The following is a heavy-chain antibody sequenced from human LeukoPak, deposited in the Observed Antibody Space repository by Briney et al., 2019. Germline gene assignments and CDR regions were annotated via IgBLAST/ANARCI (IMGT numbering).Heavy chain of an antibody. J-gene: IGHJ3*02. D-gene: IGHD7-27*01. CDR3: ARADHYWGPDAFDI. CDR2: TYYRSKWYY. V-gene: IGHV6-1*01. Sequence: SQTLSLTCAISGDSVSSNSAAWNWIRQSPSRGLEWLGRTYYRSKWYYDYAVAVKSRISINPDTSKNQFSLQLSSVTPEDTAVYYCARADHYWGPDAFDIWGQGTMVTVSS. CDR1: GDSVSSNSAA.